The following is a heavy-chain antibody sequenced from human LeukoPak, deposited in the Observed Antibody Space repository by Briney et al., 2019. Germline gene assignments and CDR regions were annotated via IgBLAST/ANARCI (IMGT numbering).Heavy chain of an antibody. J-gene: IGHJ3*02. Sequence: GASLRLSCAASGFTFSSYWMSWVRQAPGKGLEWVANIKQDGSEKYYVDSVKGRFTISRDNAKNSLYLQMNSLRAEDTAVYYCARTIAACSSTSCYDIVAFDIWGQGTMVTVSS. D-gene: IGHD2-2*01. V-gene: IGHV3-7*01. CDR1: GFTFSSYW. CDR2: IKQDGSEK. CDR3: ARTIAACSSTSCYDIVAFDI.